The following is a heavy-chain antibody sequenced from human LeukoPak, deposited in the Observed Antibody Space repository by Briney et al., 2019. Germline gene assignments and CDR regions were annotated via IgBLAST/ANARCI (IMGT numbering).Heavy chain of an antibody. J-gene: IGHJ4*02. CDR3: ARVGSHYGSGSYVGLFDY. Sequence: PSETLSLTCTVSGGSISSYYWSWIRQPAGKGLEWIGRIYTSGSTNYNPSLKSRVTMSVDTSKNQFSLKLSSVTAADTAVYYCARVGSHYGSGSYVGLFDYWGQGTLVTVSS. CDR2: IYTSGST. V-gene: IGHV4-4*07. CDR1: GGSISSYY. D-gene: IGHD3-10*01.